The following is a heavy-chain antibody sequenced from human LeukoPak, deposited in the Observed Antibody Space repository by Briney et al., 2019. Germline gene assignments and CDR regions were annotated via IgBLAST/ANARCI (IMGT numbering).Heavy chain of an antibody. V-gene: IGHV4-59*01. Sequence: SETLSLTCTASGGSISSYYWSWIRQPPGKGLEWVGYINYSGSTNYNPSLKSRVTISVDTSKHQFSLKLSSVTAADPAVYYCARAAGFGELWDYWGQGTLVIVSS. CDR3: ARAAGFGELWDY. CDR1: GGSISSYY. J-gene: IGHJ4*02. D-gene: IGHD3-10*01. CDR2: INYSGST.